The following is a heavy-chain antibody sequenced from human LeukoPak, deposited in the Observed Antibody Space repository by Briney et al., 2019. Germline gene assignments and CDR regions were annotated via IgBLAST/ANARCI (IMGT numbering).Heavy chain of an antibody. CDR1: GFTVSGNY. Sequence: PGGSLRLSCAASGFTVSGNYMSWVRQAPGKGLEWVSVIYSGGSTYYADSVKGRFTIPRDNSKNTLYLQMNSLRAEDTAVYYCARGEYQLPQGNWGQGTLVTVSS. D-gene: IGHD2-2*01. J-gene: IGHJ4*02. CDR3: ARGEYQLPQGN. CDR2: IYSGGST. V-gene: IGHV3-66*02.